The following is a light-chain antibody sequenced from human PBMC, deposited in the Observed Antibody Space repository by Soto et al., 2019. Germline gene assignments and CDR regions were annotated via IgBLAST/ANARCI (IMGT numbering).Light chain of an antibody. J-gene: IGKJ5*01. V-gene: IGKV3-20*01. CDR1: QRVSTF. Sequence: EIVLTQSPGTLSLSPGDRATLSCRASQRVSTFLAWYQQRPGQAPRLLIYDASNRATGIPDRFSGTGSETDFTLTISRLEPEDFAVYYCQQYDNSPITFGQGTRLEIK. CDR3: QQYDNSPIT. CDR2: DAS.